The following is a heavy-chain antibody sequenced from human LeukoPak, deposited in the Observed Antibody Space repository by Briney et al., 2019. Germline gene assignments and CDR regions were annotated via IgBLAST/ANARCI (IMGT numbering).Heavy chain of an antibody. D-gene: IGHD1-14*01. CDR2: IKSDGSVT. CDR3: ARDHDAVGTTIDH. CDR1: GFTFSSYW. Sequence: GGSLRLSCAASGFTFSSYWMHWVRQAPGEGLVWVSRIKSDGSVTWYADSVKGRFTISRDNAKNMLYLQMNSPRDEDTAVYFCARDHDAVGTTIDHWGQGTLVTVSS. V-gene: IGHV3-74*01. J-gene: IGHJ4*02.